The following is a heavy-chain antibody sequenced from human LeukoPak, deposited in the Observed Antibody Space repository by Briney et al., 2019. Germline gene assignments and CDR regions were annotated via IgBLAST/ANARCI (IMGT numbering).Heavy chain of an antibody. CDR1: GFTFSDYY. J-gene: IGHJ4*02. V-gene: IGHV3-23*01. Sequence: GGSLRLSCAASGFTFSDYYKSWIRQAPGKGLEWVSAISGSGDSTYHADSVKGRFSISRDNSKTTVSLQMNSLRAEDTAVYYCAKGRGTAVTSAANYWGQGTLVTVSS. CDR3: AKGRGTAVTSAANY. CDR2: ISGSGDST. D-gene: IGHD4-17*01.